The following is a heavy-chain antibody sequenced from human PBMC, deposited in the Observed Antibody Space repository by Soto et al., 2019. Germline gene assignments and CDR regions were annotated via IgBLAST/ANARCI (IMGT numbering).Heavy chain of an antibody. D-gene: IGHD3-22*01. CDR1: GDSVSSNTVA. V-gene: IGHV6-1*01. CDR2: AYYRSKWYD. CDR3: ARRRHYYDSSGSSKYFDY. J-gene: IGHJ4*02. Sequence: SQTLSLTCAISGDSVSSNTVAWNWIRQSPSRGLEWLGRAYYRSKWYDDYAESVKSRITINPDTSKNQFPLHLNSVTLEDTAMYYCARRRHYYDSSGSSKYFDYWGQGTLVTVSS.